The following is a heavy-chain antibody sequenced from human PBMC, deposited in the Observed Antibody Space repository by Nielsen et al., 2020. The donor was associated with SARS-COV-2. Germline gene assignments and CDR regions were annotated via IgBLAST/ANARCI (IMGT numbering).Heavy chain of an antibody. J-gene: IGHJ3*01. Sequence: GGSLRLSCAASGFTFDDYAMHWVRQAPGKGLEWVSGISWNSGSIGYADSVKGRFTISRDNAKNSLYLQMNSLRAEDTALYYCARDWSRAFDVWGQGTMVTVS. CDR2: ISWNSGSI. V-gene: IGHV3-9*01. CDR3: ARDWSRAFDV. CDR1: GFTFDDYA.